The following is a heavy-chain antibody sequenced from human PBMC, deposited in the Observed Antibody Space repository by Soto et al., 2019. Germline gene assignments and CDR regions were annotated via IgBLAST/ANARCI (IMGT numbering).Heavy chain of an antibody. CDR1: GVSISSAGFY. D-gene: IGHD3-22*01. CDR2: SYYSVSA. J-gene: IGHJ1*01. Sequence: TLSLTCTVSGVSISSAGFYWGWGRQPPAKGLEWLGYSYYSVSAYHNPSLKGRITISIDTSKKQFSLKLSSGTAADTAVYYCVTTGDYYDSSGPKYLQHWGQGTLVTVSS. CDR3: VTTGDYYDSSGPKYLQH. V-gene: IGHV4-31*03.